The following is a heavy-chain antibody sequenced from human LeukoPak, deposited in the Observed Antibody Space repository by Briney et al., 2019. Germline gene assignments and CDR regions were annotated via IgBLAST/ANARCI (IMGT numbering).Heavy chain of an antibody. J-gene: IGHJ6*02. CDR1: GFTVSSNY. D-gene: IGHD6-13*01. Sequence: GGSLTLSCAASGFTVSSNYMSWVRQAPGKGLEWVTVIYSGGSTYYADSVKGRFTISRDNSKNTLYLQMNSLRAEDTAVYYCARNPDPAADYYYYYYGMDVWGQGTTVTVSS. V-gene: IGHV3-66*01. CDR2: IYSGGST. CDR3: ARNPDPAADYYYYYYGMDV.